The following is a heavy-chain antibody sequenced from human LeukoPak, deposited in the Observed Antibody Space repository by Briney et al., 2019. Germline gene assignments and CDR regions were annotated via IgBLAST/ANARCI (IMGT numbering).Heavy chain of an antibody. D-gene: IGHD6-13*01. Sequence: SQTLSLTCTVSGGSISSGGYYWSWIRQHPGKGLEWIGYIYYSGSTYYDPSLKSRVTISVDTSKNQFSLKLSSVTAADTAVYYCARTDSSNWYGVPVYWGQGTLVTVSS. CDR3: ARTDSSNWYGVPVY. CDR1: GGSISSGGYY. J-gene: IGHJ4*02. V-gene: IGHV4-31*03. CDR2: IYYSGST.